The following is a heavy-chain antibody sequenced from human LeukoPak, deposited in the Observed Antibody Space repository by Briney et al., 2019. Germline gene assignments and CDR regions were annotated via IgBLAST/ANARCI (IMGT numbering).Heavy chain of an antibody. CDR3: ATLVSTRYYFDY. Sequence: SETLSLTCTVSDYSISSGYGYFWGWIRQPPGKGLEWIGNIYHSGITYYNHFNSSLKSRVTISIDTSKNQFSLRLTSVTAADTAVYFCATLVSTRYYFDYWGQGTLVTVSS. D-gene: IGHD5/OR15-5a*01. J-gene: IGHJ4*02. CDR1: DYSISSGYGYF. V-gene: IGHV4-38-2*02. CDR2: IYHSGIT.